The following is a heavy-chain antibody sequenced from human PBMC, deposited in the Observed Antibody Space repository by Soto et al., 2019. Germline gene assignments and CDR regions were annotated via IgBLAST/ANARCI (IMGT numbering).Heavy chain of an antibody. V-gene: IGHV3-21*06. CDR1: GFTFTRYS. CDR3: ARESEDLTSNFDY. CDR2: ISSTTNYI. J-gene: IGHJ4*02. Sequence: PGGSLRLSCAASGFTFTRYSMNWVRQAPGKRLEWVSSISSTTNYIYYGDSMKGRFTISRDNAKNSLYPEMNSLRAEDTAVYYCARESEDLTSNFDYWGQGTLVTVSS.